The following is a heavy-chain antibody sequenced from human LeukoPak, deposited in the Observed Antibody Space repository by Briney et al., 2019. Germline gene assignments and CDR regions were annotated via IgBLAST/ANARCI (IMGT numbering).Heavy chain of an antibody. V-gene: IGHV3-23*01. J-gene: IGHJ3*02. Sequence: GGSLRLSCAASGFTFSSYAMSWVRQAPGKGLEWVSVISGSGGSTYYADSVKGRFSISRDNSKNTLYLQMNSLRVEDAAVYYCGKHRDCNYVHTFDIWGQGTMVIVSS. CDR2: ISGSGGST. D-gene: IGHD1-7*01. CDR3: GKHRDCNYVHTFDI. CDR1: GFTFSSYA.